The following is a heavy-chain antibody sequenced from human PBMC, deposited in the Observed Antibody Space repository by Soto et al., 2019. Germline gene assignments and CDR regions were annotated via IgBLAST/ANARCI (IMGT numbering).Heavy chain of an antibody. CDR2: ISYDGSNK. V-gene: IGHV3-30*18. Sequence: GGSLRLSCAASGVTFSSYGMHWVRQAPGKGLEWVAVISYDGSNKYYADSVKGRFTISRDNSKNTLYLQMNSLRAEDTAVYYCAKDRVPYYYYGMDVWGQGTTVTVSS. D-gene: IGHD3-10*01. CDR3: AKDRVPYYYYGMDV. J-gene: IGHJ6*02. CDR1: GVTFSSYG.